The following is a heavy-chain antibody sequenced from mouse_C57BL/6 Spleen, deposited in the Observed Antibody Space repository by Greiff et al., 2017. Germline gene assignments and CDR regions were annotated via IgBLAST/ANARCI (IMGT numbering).Heavy chain of an antibody. CDR1: GYTFTDYD. D-gene: IGHD1-1*01. V-gene: IGHV1-15*01. J-gene: IGHJ3*01. CDR2: IDPETGGT. Sequence: QVQLQQSGAELVRPGASVTLSCKASGYTFTDYDMHWVKQTPVHGLEWIGAIDPETGGTAYNQKFKGKAILTADKSSSTAYMELSSLTSEDSAVYYCASKRYGRSPAWFAYWGQGTLVTVSA. CDR3: ASKRYGRSPAWFAY.